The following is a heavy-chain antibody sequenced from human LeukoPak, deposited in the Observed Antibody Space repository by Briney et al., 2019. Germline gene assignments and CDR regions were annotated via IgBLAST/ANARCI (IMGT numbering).Heavy chain of an antibody. D-gene: IGHD2-21*02. CDR1: GFTVDSNF. Sequence: PGGSLRLSCAPSGFTVDSNFMSWVRQAPGKGLEWVSIHYSGGSTYYADSVKGRFIISRDDSKNTVYLQMNSLRAEDTAVYYCARLYCGGDCHPPPSFDYWGQGTLVTVSS. CDR3: ARLYCGGDCHPPPSFDY. V-gene: IGHV3-53*01. CDR2: HYSGGST. J-gene: IGHJ4*02.